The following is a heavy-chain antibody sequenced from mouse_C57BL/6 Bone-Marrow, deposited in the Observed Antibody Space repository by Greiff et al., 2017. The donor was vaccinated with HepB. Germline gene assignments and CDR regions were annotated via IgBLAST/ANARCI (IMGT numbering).Heavy chain of an antibody. D-gene: IGHD1-1*01. CDR2: ISDGGSYT. CDR3: ASTVVGYFDV. Sequence: SGGGLVKPGGSLKLSCAASGFTFSSYAMSWVRQTPEKRLEWVATISDGGSYTYYPDNVKGRFTISRDNAKNNLYLQMSHLKSEDTAMYYCASTVVGYFDVWGTGTTVTVSS. CDR1: GFTFSSYA. V-gene: IGHV5-4*01. J-gene: IGHJ1*03.